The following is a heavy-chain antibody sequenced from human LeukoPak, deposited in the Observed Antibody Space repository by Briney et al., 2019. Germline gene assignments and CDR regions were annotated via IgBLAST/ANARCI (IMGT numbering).Heavy chain of an antibody. J-gene: IGHJ4*02. CDR1: GGSISSYH. V-gene: IGHV4-59*08. CDR2: IYYSGNS. Sequence: SETLSLTCTVSGGSISSYHWSWIRQPPGRGLEWIGYIYYSGNSNYNPALKTRVTISVDTSKNQFSLKLSSMTAADTAVHYCARLSYSSGWSNFDYWGQGTLVTVSS. D-gene: IGHD6-19*01. CDR3: ARLSYSSGWSNFDY.